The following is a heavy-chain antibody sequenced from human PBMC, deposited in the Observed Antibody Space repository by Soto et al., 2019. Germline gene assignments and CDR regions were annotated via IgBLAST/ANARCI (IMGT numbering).Heavy chain of an antibody. D-gene: IGHD6-19*01. CDR1: GGSISSYY. V-gene: IGHV4-4*07. Sequence: SETLSLTCTVSGGSISSYYWSWIRQPAGKGLEWIGRIYTSGSTNYNPSLKSRVTMSVDTSKNQFSLKLSSVTAADTAVYYCGSGYSSGHYGDWFDPWGQGTLVTVSS. J-gene: IGHJ5*02. CDR3: GSGYSSGHYGDWFDP. CDR2: IYTSGST.